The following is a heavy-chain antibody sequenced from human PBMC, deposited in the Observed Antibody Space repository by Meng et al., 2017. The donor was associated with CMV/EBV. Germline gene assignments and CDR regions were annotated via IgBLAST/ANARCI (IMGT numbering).Heavy chain of an antibody. V-gene: IGHV3-21*04. J-gene: IGHJ4*02. D-gene: IGHD2-2*01. Sequence: GGSLRLSCAASGFTFSSYSMNWVRQAPGKGLEWVSSISSSSSYIYYADSVKDRFTISRDNSINTLYLQMSSLRPDDTAVFYCAKARCSTTTCTIDYWGQGILVTVSS. CDR3: AKARCSTTTCTIDY. CDR1: GFTFSSYS. CDR2: ISSSSSYI.